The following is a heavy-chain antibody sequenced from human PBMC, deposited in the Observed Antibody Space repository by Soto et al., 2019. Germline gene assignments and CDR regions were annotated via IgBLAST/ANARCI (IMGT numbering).Heavy chain of an antibody. V-gene: IGHV3-23*01. Sequence: PGGSLRLSCAASGFTFSSYAMSWVRQAPGKGLEWVSAISGSGGSTYYADSVKGRFTISRDNSKNTLYLQMNSLRAEDTAVYYCARDRGGLVGPYSSGWYVHWGQGTLVTVSS. CDR3: ARDRGGLVGPYSSGWYVH. CDR1: GFTFSSYA. D-gene: IGHD6-19*01. J-gene: IGHJ5*02. CDR2: ISGSGGST.